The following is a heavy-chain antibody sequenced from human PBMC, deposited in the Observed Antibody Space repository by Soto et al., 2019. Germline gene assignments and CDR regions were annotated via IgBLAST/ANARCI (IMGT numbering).Heavy chain of an antibody. CDR1: GEPTSSTSYY. D-gene: IGHD2-21*02. J-gene: IGHJ4*02. CDR3: ARQRTAVVTQAYFDH. CDR2: IHYSVRT. V-gene: IGHV4-39*01. Sequence: LSLTCIVSGEPTSSTSYYGVWIRQPPGKGLEWIGRIHYSVRTYYNPSFKSRFTISIDTSKNHFSLKLSSVTATDTAVYYCARQRTAVVTQAYFDHWGQGALVTVSS.